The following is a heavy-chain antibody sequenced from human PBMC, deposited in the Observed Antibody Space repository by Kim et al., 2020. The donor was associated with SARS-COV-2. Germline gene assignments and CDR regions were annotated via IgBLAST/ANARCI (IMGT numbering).Heavy chain of an antibody. CDR2: INYSGYT. J-gene: IGHJ4*02. V-gene: IGHV4-39*01. Sequence: SETLSLTCTVSGASISRSSNYWGWIRQPPGKGLEWIGSINYSGYTYYNPSLKSRVTISVDTSKNQFSLKMRSVTAADTAVYYCARLVSENSAVEYWGQGTLVTVSS. CDR3: ARLVSENSAVEY. CDR1: GASISRSSNY.